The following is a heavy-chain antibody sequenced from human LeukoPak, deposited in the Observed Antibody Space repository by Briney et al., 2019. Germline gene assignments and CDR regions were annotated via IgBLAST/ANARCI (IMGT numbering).Heavy chain of an antibody. Sequence: ASVKVSCKASGYTFTSYDINWVRQATGQGLEWMGFMNPNSGYTGYAQKFQGRVTMTTDTSTSTAYMELRSLRSDDTAVYYCARDRSLLGYCSSTSCLVGWFDPWGQGTLVTVSS. CDR1: GYTFTSYD. CDR2: MNPNSGYT. CDR3: ARDRSLLGYCSSTSCLVGWFDP. J-gene: IGHJ5*02. V-gene: IGHV1-8*01. D-gene: IGHD2-2*01.